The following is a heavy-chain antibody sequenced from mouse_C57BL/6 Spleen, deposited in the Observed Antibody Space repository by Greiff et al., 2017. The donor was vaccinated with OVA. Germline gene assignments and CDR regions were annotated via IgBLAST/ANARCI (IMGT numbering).Heavy chain of an antibody. CDR1: GFSLTSYG. CDR3: AKLGGAQANYAMDY. Sequence: VNVVESGPGLVAPSQSLSITCTVSGFSLTSYGVDWVRQPPGKGLEWLGVIWGGGSTNYNSALMSSLSISKDNSKSQVFLKMNSLQTDDTAMYDCAKLGGAQANYAMDYGGQGTSVTVSS. CDR2: IWGGGST. V-gene: IGHV2-9*01. J-gene: IGHJ4*01. D-gene: IGHD3-2*02.